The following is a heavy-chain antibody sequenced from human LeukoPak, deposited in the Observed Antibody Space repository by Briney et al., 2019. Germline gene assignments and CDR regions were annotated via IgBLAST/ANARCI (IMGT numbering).Heavy chain of an antibody. Sequence: GGSLRLSCAASGFTFSSYSMNWVRQAPGKGLEWVSSISSSSSTIYYADSVKGRFTISRDNAKNSLYLQMNSLRAEDTAVYYRARDLAIFGDLLGYWGQGTLVTVSS. V-gene: IGHV3-48*01. CDR2: ISSSSSTI. CDR1: GFTFSSYS. CDR3: ARDLAIFGDLLGY. J-gene: IGHJ4*02. D-gene: IGHD3-3*01.